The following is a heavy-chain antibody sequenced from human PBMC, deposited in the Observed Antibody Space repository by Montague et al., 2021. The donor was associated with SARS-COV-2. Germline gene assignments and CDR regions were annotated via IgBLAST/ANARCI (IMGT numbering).Heavy chain of an antibody. Sequence: SETLSLTCSVSGDSISTSTFYWGWIRQSPGKGLEWIGTISYNGRTFYNPTLRSPLTISVAPSENHFSLKLNSVTAADTAVYYCTRLALLVAGGIGCFDPWGQGTLVTVSS. CDR2: ISYNGRT. CDR1: GDSISTSTFY. D-gene: IGHD1-1*01. V-gene: IGHV4-39*02. CDR3: TRLALLVAGGIGCFDP. J-gene: IGHJ5*02.